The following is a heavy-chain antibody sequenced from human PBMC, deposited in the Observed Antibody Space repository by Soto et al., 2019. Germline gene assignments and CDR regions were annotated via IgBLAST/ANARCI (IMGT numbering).Heavy chain of an antibody. J-gene: IGHJ6*03. D-gene: IGHD3-10*01. CDR3: VKFRGRAYPYYYMDV. CDR1: GFTFSTYG. V-gene: IGHV3-23*01. CDR2: YGGSGGSR. Sequence: DVQLLASGGGLVQWGGSLRLSCVTSGFTFSTYGMTWVRQAPGKGLERVSYGGSGGSRYYAESVKGRFTISRDNSKNTLSLEMNSLRAEDTATYYCVKFRGRAYPYYYMDVWGKGTTVTVSS.